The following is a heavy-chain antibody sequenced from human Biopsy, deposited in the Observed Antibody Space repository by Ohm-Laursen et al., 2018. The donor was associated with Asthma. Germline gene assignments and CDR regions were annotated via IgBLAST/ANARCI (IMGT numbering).Heavy chain of an antibody. J-gene: IGHJ6*02. CDR3: TRDRFYNSVTSESFYYGVDV. CDR1: GFTFSNYG. D-gene: IGHD2-21*02. CDR2: ISFDGSNK. V-gene: IGHV3-30*03. Sequence: SLRLSCAASGFTFSNYGMHWVRQAPGKGLEWVAVISFDGSNKDFADSVKGRFTISRDNSRNTLHLQMSSLRPEDSAVYYCTRDRFYNSVTSESFYYGVDVWGQGTTVTVSS.